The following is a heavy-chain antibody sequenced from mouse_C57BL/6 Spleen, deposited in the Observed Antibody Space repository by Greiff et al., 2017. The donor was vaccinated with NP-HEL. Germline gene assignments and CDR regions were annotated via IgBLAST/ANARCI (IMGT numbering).Heavy chain of an antibody. J-gene: IGHJ4*01. CDR1: GFSLSTSGMG. Sequence: QVTLKVSGPGILQSSQTLSLTCSFSGFSLSTSGMGVSWIRQPSGKGLEWLAHIYWDDDKRYNPSLKSRLTISKDTSRNQVFLKITSVDTADPATYYCARGPYYGSSYAYAKDYWGQGTSVTVSS. V-gene: IGHV8-12*01. CDR3: ARGPYYGSSYAYAKDY. CDR2: IYWDDDK. D-gene: IGHD1-1*01.